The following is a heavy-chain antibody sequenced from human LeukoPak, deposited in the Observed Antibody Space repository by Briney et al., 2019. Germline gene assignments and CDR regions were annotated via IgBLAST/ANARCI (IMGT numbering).Heavy chain of an antibody. CDR2: VDPEDGEA. CDR1: GYTFTDYY. CDR3: ARAKDSSGYYLLYYFDY. Sequence: ASVKISCKVSGYTFTDYYMHWVQQAPGKGLEWMGLVDPEDGEAIYAEKFQGRVTITADTSTDTAYMELSSLRSEDTAVYYCARAKDSSGYYLLYYFDYWGQGTLVTVSS. J-gene: IGHJ4*02. D-gene: IGHD3-22*01. V-gene: IGHV1-69-2*01.